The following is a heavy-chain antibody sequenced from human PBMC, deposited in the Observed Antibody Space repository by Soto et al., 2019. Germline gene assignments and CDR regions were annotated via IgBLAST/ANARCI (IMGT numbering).Heavy chain of an antibody. CDR1: GYTFTSYY. V-gene: IGHV1-46*03. D-gene: IGHD3-22*01. Sequence: GASVKVSCKASGYTFTSYYMHWVRQAPGQGLEWMGIINPSGGSTSYAQKFQGRVTMTRDTSTSTVYMELSSLRAEDTAVYYCARPLPYMESSVGWFDPSGEGTLVTVSS. CDR3: ARPLPYMESSVGWFDP. J-gene: IGHJ5*02. CDR2: INPSGGST.